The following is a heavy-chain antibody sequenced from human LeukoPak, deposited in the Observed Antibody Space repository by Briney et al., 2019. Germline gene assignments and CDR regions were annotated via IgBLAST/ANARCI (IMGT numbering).Heavy chain of an antibody. Sequence: PSETLSLTCAISGGSISGTAYYWGWIRQPPGKGLEWIGSIYYSGSTYYNPSLKSRLTISVDTSKNQFSLKLSSVTAADTAVYHCARDMHSFGYYFDYWGQGILVTVSS. V-gene: IGHV4-39*07. D-gene: IGHD5-18*01. J-gene: IGHJ4*02. CDR2: IYYSGST. CDR3: ARDMHSFGYYFDY. CDR1: GGSISGTAYY.